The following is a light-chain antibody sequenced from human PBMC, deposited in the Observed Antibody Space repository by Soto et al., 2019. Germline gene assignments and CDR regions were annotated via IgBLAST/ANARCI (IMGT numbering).Light chain of an antibody. CDR2: DAS. CDR1: QSVDSY. V-gene: IGKV3-11*01. Sequence: EIVLTQSPATLSLSPGERASLSCRASQSVDSYLAWYQQKPGQAPRLLIHDASNRAAGIPARFSGSGFGTDFTLTISSLEPEDFAVYDCQQRGNWPRTFDQGTKVEIK. J-gene: IGKJ1*01. CDR3: QQRGNWPRT.